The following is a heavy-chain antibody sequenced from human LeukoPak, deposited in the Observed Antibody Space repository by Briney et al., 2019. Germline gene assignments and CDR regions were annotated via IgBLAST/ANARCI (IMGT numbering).Heavy chain of an antibody. D-gene: IGHD1-1*01. J-gene: IGHJ6*03. Sequence: ASVKVSCKPFGYAFTSHGFTWVRQAPGQGLEWMVWISTYDGKTDYAQNFQGRVTMTIDASTSTAYMEVRSLRSDDTAVYYCARVSGTWGYFYMDVWAKGSTVTVSS. CDR2: ISTYDGKT. CDR1: GYAFTSHG. CDR3: ARVSGTWGYFYMDV. V-gene: IGHV1-18*01.